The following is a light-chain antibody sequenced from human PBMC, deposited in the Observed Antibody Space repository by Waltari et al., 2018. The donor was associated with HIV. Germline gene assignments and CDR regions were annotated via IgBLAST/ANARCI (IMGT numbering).Light chain of an antibody. CDR2: GHN. J-gene: IGLJ1*01. CDR3: SAWDDRLRATV. Sequence: QSVMSHPPSASGTPGQTVTISCSGRFSNLGANTVNWYQQIPGTAPRLLIYGHNQRPSGVPDRFSGSRSGTAASLTIGGLQSEDEADYYCSAWDDRLRATVFGTGTRVTVL. V-gene: IGLV1-44*01. CDR1: FSNLGANT.